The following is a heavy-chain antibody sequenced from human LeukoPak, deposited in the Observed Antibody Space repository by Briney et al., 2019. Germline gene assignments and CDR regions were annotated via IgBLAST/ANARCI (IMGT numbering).Heavy chain of an antibody. CDR3: ARASGNFD. J-gene: IGHJ4*02. Sequence: ASVKVSCKASGYTFTSYDINWVRQAPGQGLEWMGWINPNSGGTNYAQKFQGRVTMTRDTSITTAYMELTRLRSDDTAVYYCARASGNFDWGQGTLVTVSS. D-gene: IGHD1-26*01. CDR1: GYTFTSYD. CDR2: INPNSGGT. V-gene: IGHV1-2*02.